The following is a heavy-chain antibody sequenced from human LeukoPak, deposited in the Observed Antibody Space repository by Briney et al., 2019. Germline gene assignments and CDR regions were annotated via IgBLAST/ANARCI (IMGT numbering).Heavy chain of an antibody. J-gene: IGHJ6*03. CDR2: IRYDGSNK. CDR1: GFTFSSYG. V-gene: IGHV3-30*02. Sequence: GGSLRLSCAASGFTFSSYGMHWVRQAPGKGLEWVAFIRYDGSNKYYADSVKGRFTIPRDISKNTLYLQMNSLRAEDTAVYYCAKGAYYYYMDVWGKGTTVTISS. CDR3: AKGAYYYYMDV.